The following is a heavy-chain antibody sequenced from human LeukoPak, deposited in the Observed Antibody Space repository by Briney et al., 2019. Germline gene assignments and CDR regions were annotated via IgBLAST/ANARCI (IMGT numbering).Heavy chain of an antibody. J-gene: IGHJ1*01. Sequence: GGSLRLSCAASGFTFSSYEMSWVRQAPGKGLEWVSYISNSGTAIYYADSVKGRFTISRDSAKSSLYLQMNSLRAEDTAVYYCARAGYSMDTEYFQHWGQGTLVTVSS. CDR2: ISNSGTAI. CDR1: GFTFSSYE. D-gene: IGHD5-18*01. V-gene: IGHV3-48*03. CDR3: ARAGYSMDTEYFQH.